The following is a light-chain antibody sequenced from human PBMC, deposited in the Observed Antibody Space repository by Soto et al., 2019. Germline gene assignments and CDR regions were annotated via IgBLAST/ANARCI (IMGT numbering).Light chain of an antibody. J-gene: IGKJ1*01. Sequence: DVQMTQSPSILSASVGDRVTITCRASQTISSWLAWYQQKPGKAPKLLIYKASSLESGVPSRFSGSGSETEFTLTISSLQPDDVATYYCQQYSSSSRTFGQGTKVEIK. CDR3: QQYSSSSRT. CDR1: QTISSW. CDR2: KAS. V-gene: IGKV1-5*03.